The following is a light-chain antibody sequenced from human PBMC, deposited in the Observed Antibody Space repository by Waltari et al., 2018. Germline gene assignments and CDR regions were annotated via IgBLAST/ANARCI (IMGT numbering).Light chain of an antibody. CDR1: SSDVGGYKY. CDR3: CSYAGSGTYV. J-gene: IGLJ1*01. CDR2: DVS. V-gene: IGLV2-23*02. Sequence: QSALTQPASVSGSPGQSITISCTGTSSDVGGYKYVSWYQQHPGKAPTLMIYDVSERPSGVSNRFSGSKSANTASLTIAGLQAEDEADYYCCSYAGSGTYVFGTGTKVTVL.